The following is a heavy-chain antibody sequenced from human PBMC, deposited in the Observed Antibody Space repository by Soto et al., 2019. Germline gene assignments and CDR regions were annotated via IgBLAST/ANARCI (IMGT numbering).Heavy chain of an antibody. V-gene: IGHV3-23*01. Sequence: PGGSLRLSCAASGFTFSSYAMSWVRQAPGKGLEWVSAISGSGGSTYYADSVKGRFTISRDNVKNSLYMQMNSLRDEDTAVYYCARDMGHYYGSGSYLFDYWGQGTLVTVSS. CDR2: ISGSGGST. D-gene: IGHD3-10*01. CDR3: ARDMGHYYGSGSYLFDY. CDR1: GFTFSSYA. J-gene: IGHJ4*02.